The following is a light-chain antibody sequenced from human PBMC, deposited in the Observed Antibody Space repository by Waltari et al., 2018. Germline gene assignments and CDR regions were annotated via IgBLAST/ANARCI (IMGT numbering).Light chain of an antibody. V-gene: IGLV2-14*03. CDR1: SGALVLGTR. J-gene: IGLJ3*02. CDR2: DVS. Sequence: QSALTQPAYVSGSPGQSITISCTGTSGALVLGTRVSWYQHYPGKAPKLMIYDVSSRPSGVSDRFSGSKSGNTASLTISGLQVEDEADYYCSSYTTNTRVFGGGTKLTVL. CDR3: SSYTTNTRV.